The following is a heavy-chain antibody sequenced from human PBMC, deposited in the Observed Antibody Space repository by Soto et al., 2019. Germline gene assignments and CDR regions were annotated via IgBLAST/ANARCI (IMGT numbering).Heavy chain of an antibody. J-gene: IGHJ6*02. CDR3: ARDSRSGVGYCSSTSCYRAGYYYGMDV. CDR2: IYSGGST. V-gene: IGHV3-53*01. Sequence: SLRLSCAASGFTVSSNYMSWVRQAPGKGLEWVSVIYSGGSTYYADSVKGRFTISRDNSKNTLYLQMNSLRAEDTAVYYCARDSRSGVGYCSSTSCYRAGYYYGMDVWGQGTTVTVPS. CDR1: GFTVSSNY. D-gene: IGHD2-2*02.